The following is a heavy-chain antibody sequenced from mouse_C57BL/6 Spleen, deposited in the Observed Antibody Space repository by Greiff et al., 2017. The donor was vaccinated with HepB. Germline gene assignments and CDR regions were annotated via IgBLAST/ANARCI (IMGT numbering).Heavy chain of an antibody. CDR2: ISSGGSYT. CDR1: GFTFSSYG. J-gene: IGHJ2*01. D-gene: IGHD1-1*01. Sequence: EVQLVESGGDLVKPGGSLKLSCAASGFTFSSYGMSWVRQTPDKRLEWVATISSGGSYTYYPDSVKGRFTISRDNAKNTLYLQMSSLKYEDTAMYYCSNYYGSSYFDYGGQGTTLTVSS. V-gene: IGHV5-6*01. CDR3: SNYYGSSYFDY.